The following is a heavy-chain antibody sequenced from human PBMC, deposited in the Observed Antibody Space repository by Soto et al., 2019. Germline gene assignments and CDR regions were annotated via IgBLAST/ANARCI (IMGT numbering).Heavy chain of an antibody. D-gene: IGHD1-26*01. Sequence: QVQLVESGGGVVQPGMSLRLSCAASEFSFSDYGMHWVRQAPGKGLEWVAVISYEGTAKYYADSVKGRFTISRDNSKNTLFLQMNNLRSEDTAVYYCAKVASYRMFVYWGQGTLVTVSS. J-gene: IGHJ4*02. CDR1: EFSFSDYG. V-gene: IGHV3-30*18. CDR3: AKVASYRMFVY. CDR2: ISYEGTAK.